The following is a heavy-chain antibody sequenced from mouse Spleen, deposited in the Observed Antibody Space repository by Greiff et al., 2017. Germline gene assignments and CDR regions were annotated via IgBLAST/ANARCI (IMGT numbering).Heavy chain of an antibody. V-gene: IGHV14-4*01. CDR3: TRFYGSSSYYFDY. CDR1: GFTIKDDY. J-gene: IGHJ2*01. CDR2: IDPDNGDT. D-gene: IGHD1-1*01. Sequence: VQLQQSGAELVRPGASVKLSCTASGFTIKDDYMHWVKQRPEQGLEWIGWIDPDNGDTEYASKFQGKATITADTSSNTAYLQLSSLTSEDTAVYYCTRFYGSSSYYFDYWGQGTTLTVSS.